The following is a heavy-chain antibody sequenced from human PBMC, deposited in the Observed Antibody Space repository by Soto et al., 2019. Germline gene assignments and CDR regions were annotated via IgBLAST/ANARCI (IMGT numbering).Heavy chain of an antibody. CDR2: IYYSGST. J-gene: IGHJ5*02. Sequence: PSETLSLTCTVSCGSISSSSYYWGWIRQPPGKGLEWIGSIYYSGSTYYNPSLKSRVTISVDTSKNQFSLKLSSVTAADTAVYYCARRGSSWRFDPWGQGTLVTVSS. D-gene: IGHD6-13*01. V-gene: IGHV4-39*01. CDR1: CGSISSSSYY. CDR3: ARRGSSWRFDP.